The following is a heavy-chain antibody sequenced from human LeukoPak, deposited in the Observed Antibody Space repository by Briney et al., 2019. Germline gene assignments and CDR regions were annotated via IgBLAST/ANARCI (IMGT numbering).Heavy chain of an antibody. J-gene: IGHJ4*02. CDR2: ISYDGSNK. CDR3: AKPSVGYCNNNTCPGYFAY. D-gene: IGHD2-2*01. Sequence: GGSLRLSCAASGFTFSSYGMHWVRQAPGKGLEWVAVISYDGSNKYYADSVKGRFTISRDNSKNTVHLQINSLRPEDTAVYYCAKPSVGYCNNNTCPGYFAYWGQGTLVTVSS. CDR1: GFTFSSYG. V-gene: IGHV3-30*18.